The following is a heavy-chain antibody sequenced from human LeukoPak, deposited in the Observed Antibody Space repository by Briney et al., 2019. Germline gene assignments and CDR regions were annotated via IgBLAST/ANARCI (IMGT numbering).Heavy chain of an antibody. J-gene: IGHJ4*02. CDR3: ARLGHCSGGGSCHHDY. CDR1: GGSISSSSFF. Sequence: SETLSLTCTVSGGSISSSSFFWGWIRQPPGQGLEWIAAIHYSGKTHYNPSLNSRVTISADTSRNQFSLKLNSVTDADTAVYYCARLGHCSGGGSCHHDYWGQGTLVTVSS. D-gene: IGHD2-15*01. CDR2: IHYSGKT. V-gene: IGHV4-39*01.